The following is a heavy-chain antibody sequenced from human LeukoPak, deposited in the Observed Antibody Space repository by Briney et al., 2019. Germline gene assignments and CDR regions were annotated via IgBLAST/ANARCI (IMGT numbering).Heavy chain of an antibody. CDR2: INTYNGNP. V-gene: IGHV7-4-1*02. D-gene: IGHD3-16*01. CDR1: GYPFTNYA. CDR3: ASMGSHGFDI. Sequence: ASVKVSCKASGYPFTNYAINWVRQAPGQGLEFMGWINTYNGNPTYAQACTGRFVFSVDTSVSTAYLQISSLKTEDTAIYYCASMGSHGFDIWGQGTMVTVSS. J-gene: IGHJ3*02.